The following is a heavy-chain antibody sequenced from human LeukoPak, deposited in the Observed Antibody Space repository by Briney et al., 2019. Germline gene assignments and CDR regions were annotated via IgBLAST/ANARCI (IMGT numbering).Heavy chain of an antibody. Sequence: PSETLSLTCTVLGYSISNGYHWGWIRQPPGKGLEWIGSMYRSGSTYYNPSLKSRVTISVDTSKNQFSLKLSSVTAADTAVYYCARHGGKSRYFDWSPRANWFDPWGQGTLVTVSS. J-gene: IGHJ5*02. CDR2: MYRSGST. V-gene: IGHV4-38-2*02. CDR1: GYSISNGYH. D-gene: IGHD3-9*01. CDR3: ARHGGKSRYFDWSPRANWFDP.